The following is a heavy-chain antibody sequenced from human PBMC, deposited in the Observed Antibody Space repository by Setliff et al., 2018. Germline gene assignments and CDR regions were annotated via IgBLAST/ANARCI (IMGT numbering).Heavy chain of an antibody. Sequence: ASVKVSCKASGYPFKTYDINWVRPAPGQGLQWMGMVNPSGGHPVYAQKFQGRVTMTSDTSTNTVYMDLSSLTSEDTAVYFCARGLSTDTDSWGQGTLVTVSS. CDR1: GYPFKTYD. CDR3: ARGLSTDTDS. V-gene: IGHV1-46*02. CDR2: VNPSGGHP. D-gene: IGHD4-4*01. J-gene: IGHJ4*02.